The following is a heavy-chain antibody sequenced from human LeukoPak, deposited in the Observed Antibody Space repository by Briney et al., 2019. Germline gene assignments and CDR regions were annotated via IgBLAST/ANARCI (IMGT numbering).Heavy chain of an antibody. V-gene: IGHV3-48*03. D-gene: IGHD3-16*01. CDR3: ARDASREGDRVEY. CDR2: ISSSGSDI. Sequence: QLGGPLRLSCAASGFTFSSDEMNWVRQAPGKGLEWVAYISSSGSDIYYADSVKGRFTISRDNPRNSLYLQMNSLRVEDTAVYYCARDASREGDRVEYWGQGTLVTVSS. J-gene: IGHJ4*02. CDR1: GFTFSSDE.